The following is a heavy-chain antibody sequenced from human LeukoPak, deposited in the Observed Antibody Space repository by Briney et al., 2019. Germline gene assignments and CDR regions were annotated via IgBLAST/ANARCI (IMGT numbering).Heavy chain of an antibody. CDR1: GGSISSSSYY. CDR3: ARKVDAFDI. V-gene: IGHV4-39*07. CDR2: IYYSGST. J-gene: IGHJ3*02. Sequence: SETLSLTCTVSGGSISSSSYYWGWIRQPPGKGLEWIGSIYYSGSTYYNPSLKSRVTISVDTSKNQFSLKLSSVTAADTAVYYCARKVDAFDIWGRGTMVTVSS.